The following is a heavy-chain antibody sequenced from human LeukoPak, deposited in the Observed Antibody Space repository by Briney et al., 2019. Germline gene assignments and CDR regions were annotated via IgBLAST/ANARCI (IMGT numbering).Heavy chain of an antibody. J-gene: IGHJ2*01. CDR2: ISAYNGNT. Sequence: ASVKVSCKASGYTFTSYGISWVRQAPGQGLEWMGWISAYNGNTNYAQKLQGRVTMTTDTSTSTAYMELRSLRSDDTAVYYCARWFCSSTSCYDWYSDLWGRGTLVTVSS. V-gene: IGHV1-18*04. CDR3: ARWFCSSTSCYDWYSDL. D-gene: IGHD2-2*01. CDR1: GYTFTSYG.